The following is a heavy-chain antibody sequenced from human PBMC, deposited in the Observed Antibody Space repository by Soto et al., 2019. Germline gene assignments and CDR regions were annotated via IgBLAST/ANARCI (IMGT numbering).Heavy chain of an antibody. V-gene: IGHV1-69*12. CDR1: GGTFRSYA. D-gene: IGHD2-15*01. CDR3: ARESRYCSGGSCYFLPGIDY. CDR2: IIPSIGTA. J-gene: IGHJ4*02. Sequence: QVQLVQSGAEVKKPGSSVKVSCKASGGTFRSYAISWVRQAPGQGLERMGEIIPSIGTANYAQKFQGRVTITADESTSTAYMELSSLRSEDTAVYYCARESRYCSGGSCYFLPGIDYWGQGTLVTVSS.